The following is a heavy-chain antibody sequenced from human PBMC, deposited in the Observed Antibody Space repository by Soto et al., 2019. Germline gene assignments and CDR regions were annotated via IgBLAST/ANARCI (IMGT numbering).Heavy chain of an antibody. CDR2: IVPIFGTA. D-gene: IGHD1-26*01. CDR1: GGTFSSYA. V-gene: IGHV1-69*01. Sequence: QVPLVQSGAEVQKPGSSVKVSCKASGGTFSSYAISWVRQAPGQGLEWMGGIVPIFGTANSAQKFQGRVTFTADESTSTAYMEVSSLGSEDTAVYYCCVVGATTSFDYWGQGTLVTVSS. CDR3: CVVGATTSFDY. J-gene: IGHJ4*02.